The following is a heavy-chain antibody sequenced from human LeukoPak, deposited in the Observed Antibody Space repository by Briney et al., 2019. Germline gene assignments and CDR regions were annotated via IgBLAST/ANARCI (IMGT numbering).Heavy chain of an antibody. CDR2: ISSRGSDI. D-gene: IGHD6-19*01. CDR3: VRGGHSSGWRKFYFDY. CDR1: GFTFSTYE. V-gene: IGHV3-48*03. J-gene: IGHJ4*02. Sequence: GGSLRLSCAASGFTFSTYEMNWVRQAPGKGLEWVSDISSRGSDIYYADSVKGRFTISRDNAQNSLYLQMNSLRVEDTAVYYCVRGGHSSGWRKFYFDYWGQGTLVTVSS.